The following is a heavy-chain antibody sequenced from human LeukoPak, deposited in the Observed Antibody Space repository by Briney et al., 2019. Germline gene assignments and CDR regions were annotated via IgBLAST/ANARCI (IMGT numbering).Heavy chain of an antibody. J-gene: IGHJ4*02. CDR3: AKGTLGSCSGVTCYEFDY. V-gene: IGHV3-21*04. Sequence: GGSLRLSCAASGFTFSSYSMNWVRQAPGKGLEWVSSISSSSSYIYYADSVKGRFTISRDNAKNSLYLQLNSLRAEDTALYYCAKGTLGSCSGVTCYEFDYWGQGTLVTVSS. CDR2: ISSSSSYI. D-gene: IGHD2-8*02. CDR1: GFTFSSYS.